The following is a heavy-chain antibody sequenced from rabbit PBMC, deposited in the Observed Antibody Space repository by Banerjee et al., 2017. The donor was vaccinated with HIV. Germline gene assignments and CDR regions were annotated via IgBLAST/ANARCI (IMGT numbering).Heavy chain of an antibody. J-gene: IGHJ4*01. CDR3: TRVSETSGWGADL. CDR1: GFSFSNKAV. V-gene: IGHV1S45*01. Sequence: QEQLVESGGGLVKPEGSLKLSCTASGFSFSNKAVMCWVRQAPGKGLEWIACINAVTGKAVYASWAKGRFTFSKTSSTTVTLQMTSLTVADTATYFCTRVSETSGWGADLWGPGTLVTVS. CDR2: INAVTGKA. D-gene: IGHD4-1*01.